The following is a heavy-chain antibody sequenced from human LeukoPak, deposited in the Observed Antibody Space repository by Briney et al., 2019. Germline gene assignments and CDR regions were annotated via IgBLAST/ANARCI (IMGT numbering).Heavy chain of an antibody. J-gene: IGHJ4*02. CDR3: ARDRAQYQLPVYFFDY. Sequence: PGGSLRLSCAASGFTFSSYGMHWVRQAPGKGLEWVAVIWYDGGNKYYADSVKGRFTISRDNSKNTLYPQMNSLRAEDTAVYYCARDRAQYQLPVYFFDYWGQGTLVTVSS. CDR1: GFTFSSYG. V-gene: IGHV3-33*01. CDR2: IWYDGGNK. D-gene: IGHD2-2*01.